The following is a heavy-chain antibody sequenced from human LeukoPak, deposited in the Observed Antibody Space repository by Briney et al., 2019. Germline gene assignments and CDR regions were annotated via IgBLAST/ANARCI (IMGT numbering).Heavy chain of an antibody. J-gene: IGHJ5*02. Sequence: ASVKVSCKASGYTFRTYGINWVRQAPGQGLEWMGWISVYNGNTDYAQKFQGRVTMTTVTSTSTAYMELRTLRFDDTAVYYCARDREAARPGWFDPWGQGTLVTVSS. CDR2: ISVYNGNT. CDR1: GYTFRTYG. V-gene: IGHV1-18*01. D-gene: IGHD6-25*01. CDR3: ARDREAARPGWFDP.